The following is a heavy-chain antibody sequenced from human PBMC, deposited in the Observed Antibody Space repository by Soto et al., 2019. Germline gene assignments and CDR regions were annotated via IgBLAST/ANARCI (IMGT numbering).Heavy chain of an antibody. CDR3: ARDHRIRCGGDCYSDY. CDR1: GFTFSSYG. V-gene: IGHV3-33*01. CDR2: IWYDGSNK. D-gene: IGHD2-21*02. Sequence: QVQLVESGGGVVQPGRSLRLSCAASGFTFSSYGMQWVRQAPGKGLEWVAVIWYDGSNKYYADSVKGRFTISRDNSKNTLYLQMNSLRAEDTAVYYCARDHRIRCGGDCYSDYWGQGTLVTVSS. J-gene: IGHJ4*02.